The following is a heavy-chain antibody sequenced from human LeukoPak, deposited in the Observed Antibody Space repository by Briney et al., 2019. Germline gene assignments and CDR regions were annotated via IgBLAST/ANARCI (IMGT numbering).Heavy chain of an antibody. CDR1: GFTFRSYG. J-gene: IGHJ4*02. CDR3: ARASGYFDEPAHYYLDY. Sequence: ASVTVSCKASGFTFRSYGITWVRQVRGQGFEWMGWISAYNGNTKYAQKLQGRVTLTTDTVTSTAFMELRSLRSDDSAMYFCARASGYFDEPAHYYLDYWGQGTLVTVSS. CDR2: ISAYNGNT. D-gene: IGHD3-9*01. V-gene: IGHV1-18*01.